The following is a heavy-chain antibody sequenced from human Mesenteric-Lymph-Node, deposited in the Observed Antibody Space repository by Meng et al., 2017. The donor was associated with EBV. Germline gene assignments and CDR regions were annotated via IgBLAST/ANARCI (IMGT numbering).Heavy chain of an antibody. CDR2: VHSTGST. CDR3: ASQGYYDSGAWGDYFDY. D-gene: IGHD3-22*01. J-gene: IGHJ4*02. Sequence: QVQLQESGPGLVKPSDTLSLTCSVSGDSVNSATYYWSWIRKPPGKGLEWIASVHSTGSTNYNPSLMSRVTISLDTSKSQFSLTLTYVTAADTAVYYCASQGYYDSGAWGDYFDYWGQGSLVTVSS. CDR1: GDSVNSATYY. V-gene: IGHV4-61*01.